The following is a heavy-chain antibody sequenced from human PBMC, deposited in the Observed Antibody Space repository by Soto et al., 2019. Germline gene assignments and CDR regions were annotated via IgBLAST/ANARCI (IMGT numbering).Heavy chain of an antibody. Sequence: LETLSLTCTVSGGSVSNISDYWSWVRQPPGKGLEWIGYIYFSGSADYNPSLGSRVTISLDTSKKQVSLKLSSVTTADTAVYYCARGVGFGYYYYHMDLWGQGTTVTVSS. CDR3: ARGVGFGYYYYHMDL. J-gene: IGHJ6*02. CDR1: GGSVSNISDY. V-gene: IGHV4-61*01. CDR2: IYFSGSA. D-gene: IGHD3-10*01.